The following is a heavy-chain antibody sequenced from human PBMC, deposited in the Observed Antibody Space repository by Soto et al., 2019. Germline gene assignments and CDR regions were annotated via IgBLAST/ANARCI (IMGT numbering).Heavy chain of an antibody. CDR3: ARDVSPGTSTLYLDAFDI. D-gene: IGHD2-8*01. CDR1: GFSLGSYW. J-gene: IGHJ3*02. CDR2: IKKDGSRT. V-gene: IGHV3-7*05. Sequence: EAQLVESGGGLVQPGGSLRLSCEASGFSLGSYWMTWVRQAPGKGLEWVANIKKDGSRTSYLDSVRGRFTISRDNVGNSLSLQMDSLRAEDTGLYFCARDVSPGTSTLYLDAFDIWGQGTMDTVSS.